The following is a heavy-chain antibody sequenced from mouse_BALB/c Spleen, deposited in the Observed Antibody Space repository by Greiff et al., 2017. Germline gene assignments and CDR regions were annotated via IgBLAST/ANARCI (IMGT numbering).Heavy chain of an antibody. D-gene: IGHD2-1*01. CDR2: ISCYNGAT. J-gene: IGHJ4*01. Sequence: LVKTGASVKISCKASGYSFTGYYMHWVKQSHGKSLEWIGYISCYNGATSYNPKFKGKATFTVDTSSSTAYMQFNSLTSDDSAVYYCARMGYGNFTSYAMDYWGQGTSVTVSS. CDR3: ARMGYGNFTSYAMDY. V-gene: IGHV1S34*01. CDR1: GYSFTGYY.